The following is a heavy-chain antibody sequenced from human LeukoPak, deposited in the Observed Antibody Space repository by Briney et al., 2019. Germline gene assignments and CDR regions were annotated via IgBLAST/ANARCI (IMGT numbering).Heavy chain of an antibody. CDR2: IYYSGST. J-gene: IGHJ4*02. CDR3: ARWIQLWFEGSPGSFDY. CDR1: GGSISSGDYY. V-gene: IGHV4-30-4*01. Sequence: PSQTLSLTCTVSGGSISSGDYYWSWVRQPPGQGLEWVGYIYYSGSTYYNPSLKSRLTISVDTSKNHFSLKLSSVTAADTAVYYCARWIQLWFEGSPGSFDYWGQGTLVTVSS. D-gene: IGHD5-18*01.